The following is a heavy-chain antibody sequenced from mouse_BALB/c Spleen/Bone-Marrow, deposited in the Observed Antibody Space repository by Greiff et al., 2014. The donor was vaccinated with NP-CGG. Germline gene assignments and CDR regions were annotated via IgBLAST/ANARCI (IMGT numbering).Heavy chain of an antibody. J-gene: IGHJ4*01. CDR3: ARILTLRGVRDS. CDR2: IWAGGST. Sequence: QVQLQQSGPGLVAPSQSLSITCTVSGFSLTSYGVHWVRQPPGKGLEWLGVIWAGGSTNYNSALMSRLSISKDDSKSQVFLKMTIRQPVAPAMYYCARILTLRGVRDSGVQGTSVTVPS. V-gene: IGHV2-9*02. D-gene: IGHD2-12*01. CDR1: GFSLTSYG.